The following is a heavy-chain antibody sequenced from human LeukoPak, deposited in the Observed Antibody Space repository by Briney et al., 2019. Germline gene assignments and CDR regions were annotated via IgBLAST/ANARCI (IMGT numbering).Heavy chain of an antibody. CDR2: INTNSGVT. CDR3: TRDRLSKWFDP. V-gene: IGHV1-2*02. J-gene: IGHJ5*02. D-gene: IGHD5-12*01. CDR1: GLTFTGVNY. Sequence: GASVKVSCEASGLTFTGVNYIHWGRQAPGPGPEWMGWINTNSGVTDYARKFQGRVTMTRDTSISTAYMELYRLTSDDTAMYYCTRDRLSKWFDPWGQGTLVTVSS.